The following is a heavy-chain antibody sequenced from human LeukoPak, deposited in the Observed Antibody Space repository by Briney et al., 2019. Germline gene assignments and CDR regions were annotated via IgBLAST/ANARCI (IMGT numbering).Heavy chain of an antibody. CDR1: GGPFSGYY. J-gene: IGHJ4*02. D-gene: IGHD3-10*01. V-gene: IGHV4-34*01. CDR3: AREIATYYYGSGSSGFDY. Sequence: SETLSLTCAVYGGPFSGYYWSWIRQPPGKGLEWIGEINHSGSTNYNPSLKSRVTISVDTSKNQFSLKLSSVTAADTAVYYCAREIATYYYGSGSSGFDYWGQGTLVTVSS. CDR2: INHSGST.